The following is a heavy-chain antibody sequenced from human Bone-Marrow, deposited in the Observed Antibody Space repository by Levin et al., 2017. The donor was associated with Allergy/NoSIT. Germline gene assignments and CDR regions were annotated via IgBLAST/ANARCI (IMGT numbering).Heavy chain of an antibody. CDR3: ARTHGSIWYNWFDP. CDR2: INGDSGNT. J-gene: IGHJ5*02. Sequence: ASVTVSCKASGYTFVSYGIHWVRQAPGQRLEWMGWINGDSGNTKYSPKFQDRVSITSDTSASTAYMELNSLRSEDTAVYYCARTHGSIWYNWFDPWGQGTLVTVSS. CDR1: GYTFVSYG. V-gene: IGHV1-3*01. D-gene: IGHD6-13*01.